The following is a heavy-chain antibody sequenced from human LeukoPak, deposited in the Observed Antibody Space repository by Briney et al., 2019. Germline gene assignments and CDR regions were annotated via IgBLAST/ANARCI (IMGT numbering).Heavy chain of an antibody. CDR2: IYTSGST. CDR3: AIEPTVTTGRFDY. J-gene: IGHJ4*02. Sequence: PSQTLSLTCTVSGGSISSGSYDWSWIRQPAGKGLEWIGRIYTSGSTNYNPSLKSRVTISVDTSKNQFSLKLSSVTAADTAVYYCAIEPTVTTGRFDYWGQGTLVTVSS. CDR1: GGSISSGSYD. V-gene: IGHV4-61*02. D-gene: IGHD4-11*01.